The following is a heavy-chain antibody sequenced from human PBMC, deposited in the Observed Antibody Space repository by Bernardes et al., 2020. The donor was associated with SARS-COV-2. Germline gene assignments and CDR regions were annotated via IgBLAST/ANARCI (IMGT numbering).Heavy chain of an antibody. CDR1: GCSISAYY. CDR3: ARGFDY. V-gene: IGHV4-59*01. J-gene: IGHJ4*02. Sequence: SETLSLTCTVSGCSISAYYWIWFRQPPLKGLEWIGYLYYTGSTNYNPSLQSRVTISVDTSKNQFSLKLSSVTAADTAVYYCARGFDYWGQGILVTVSS. CDR2: LYYTGST.